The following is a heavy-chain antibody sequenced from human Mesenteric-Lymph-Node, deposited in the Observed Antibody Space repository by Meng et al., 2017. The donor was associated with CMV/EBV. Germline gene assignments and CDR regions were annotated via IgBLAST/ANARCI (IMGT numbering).Heavy chain of an antibody. CDR1: GFIFSSYW. V-gene: IGHV3-7*03. D-gene: IGHD1-1*01. Sequence: GESLKISCAASGFIFSSYWMTWVRQGPGKGLEWVAYIEQDGSEKYVDSVKGRFTISRDNSKKTLYLQMNSPRAEDTAVYYCARDPTGTSQIDYWGQGTLVTVSS. J-gene: IGHJ4*02. CDR3: ARDPTGTSQIDY. CDR2: IEQDGSEK.